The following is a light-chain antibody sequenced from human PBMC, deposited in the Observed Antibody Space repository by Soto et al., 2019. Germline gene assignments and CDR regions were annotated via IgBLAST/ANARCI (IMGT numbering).Light chain of an antibody. V-gene: IGLV8-61*01. CDR2: RTN. Sequence: QTVVTQEPSFSVSPGGTVTLTCALSSGSVSTNNYPSWCQQTPGQPPRTLIFRTNTRSSGVPDRFSGSILGSIAALTITGAQADDESDYYCVLYMGRGIWVFGGGTKLTVL. CDR3: VLYMGRGIWV. CDR1: SGSVSTNNY. J-gene: IGLJ3*02.